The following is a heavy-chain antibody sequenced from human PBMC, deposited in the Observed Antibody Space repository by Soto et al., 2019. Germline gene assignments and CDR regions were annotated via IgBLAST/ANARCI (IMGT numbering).Heavy chain of an antibody. J-gene: IGHJ3*02. CDR1: GFTFSSYA. Sequence: GGSLRLSCAASGFTFSSYAMSWVRQAPGKGLEWVSAISGSGGSTYYADSVKGRFTISRDNSKNTLYLQMNSLRAEDTAVYYCAKDRRQYNWNDEAFDIWGQGTMVTVSS. CDR2: ISGSGGST. D-gene: IGHD1-20*01. CDR3: AKDRRQYNWNDEAFDI. V-gene: IGHV3-23*01.